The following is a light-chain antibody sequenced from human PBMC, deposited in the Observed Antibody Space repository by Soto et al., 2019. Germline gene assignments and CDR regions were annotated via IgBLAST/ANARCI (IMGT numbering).Light chain of an antibody. J-gene: IGLJ1*01. V-gene: IGLV2-14*01. CDR2: EVS. Sequence: QSVLTQPASVSGSPGQSITISYTGTSNDIGSYNYVSWYQQHPGKAPKLMIYEVSYRPSGVSNRFSASKSGNTASLTISGLQAEDEADYYCRSYTSSSTLYVFGTETKVTVL. CDR3: RSYTSSSTLYV. CDR1: SNDIGSYNY.